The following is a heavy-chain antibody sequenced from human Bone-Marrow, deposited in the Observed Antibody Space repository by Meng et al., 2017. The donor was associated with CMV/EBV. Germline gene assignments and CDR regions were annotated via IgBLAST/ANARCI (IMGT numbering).Heavy chain of an antibody. CDR3: AKGARSYSSSCVS. J-gene: IGHJ4*02. D-gene: IGHD2-2*01. CDR2: ISYDGSNQ. CDR1: GFSFNYYA. V-gene: IGHV3-30-3*01. Sequence: GESLKISCAASGFSFNYYAMHWVRQAPGKGLEWVAVISYDGSNQYYADSVEGRFTISRDNSKNPLFVQMNSLRTEDTAVYYCAKGARSYSSSCVSWGQGRRVTGSS.